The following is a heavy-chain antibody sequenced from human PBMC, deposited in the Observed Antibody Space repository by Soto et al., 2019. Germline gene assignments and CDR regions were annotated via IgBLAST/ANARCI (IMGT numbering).Heavy chain of an antibody. CDR3: ARADIVVGPAASCHYYYYGMDV. J-gene: IGHJ6*02. V-gene: IGHV1-69*02. Sequence: ASVKVSCKASGGTFSIYTISWVRQAPGQGLEWMGRIIPILGIANYAQKFQGRVTITADKSTSTAYMELSSLRSEDTAVYYCARADIVVGPAASCHYYYYGMDVWGQGTTVSVSS. CDR1: GGTFSIYT. CDR2: IIPILGIA. D-gene: IGHD2-2*01.